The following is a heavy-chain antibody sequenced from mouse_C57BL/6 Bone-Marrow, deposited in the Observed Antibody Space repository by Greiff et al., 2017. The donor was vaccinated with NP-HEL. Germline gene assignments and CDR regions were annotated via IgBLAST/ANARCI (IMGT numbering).Heavy chain of an antibody. CDR1: GFNIKDDS. CDR3: TTGSSSPYAVDY. V-gene: IGHV14-4*01. J-gene: IGHJ4*01. CDR2: IDPANGDT. D-gene: IGHD1-1*01. Sequence: VQLQQSGAELVRPGASVKLSCTVSGFNIKDDSMHWVKQRPEQGLEWIGWIDPANGDTEYASKFKGKAPLTADTSSNTAYLQLSSLTSADTAVYYYTTGSSSPYAVDYWGQGTSVTVSS.